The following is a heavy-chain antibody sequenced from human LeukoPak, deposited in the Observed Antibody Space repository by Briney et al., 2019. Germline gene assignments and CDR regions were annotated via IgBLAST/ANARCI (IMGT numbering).Heavy chain of an antibody. CDR2: IYHSGST. Sequence: PSETLSLTCAVSGGSISSGGYSWSWIRQPPGKGLEWIGYIYHSGSTYYNPSLKSRVTISVDRSKNQFSLKLSSVTAADTAMYYCALYSSSWYYFDYWGQGTLVTVSS. CDR3: ALYSSSWYYFDY. V-gene: IGHV4-30-2*01. J-gene: IGHJ4*02. D-gene: IGHD6-13*01. CDR1: GGSISSGGYS.